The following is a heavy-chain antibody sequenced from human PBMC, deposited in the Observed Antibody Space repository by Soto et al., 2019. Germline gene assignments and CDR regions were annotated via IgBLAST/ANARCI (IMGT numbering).Heavy chain of an antibody. V-gene: IGHV1-69-2*01. D-gene: IGHD4-4*01. CDR1: GYTFTDYY. Sequence: EVQLVQSGAEVKKPGTTVKISCKVSGYTFTDYYMHWVQQAPVKGLEWMGLVDPEDAETIYAEKFQDRVTITADTSTDTAYMDLSSLRSDDTAVYYCATLTRSTGAIFDYWGQGTLVTVSS. CDR3: ATLTRSTGAIFDY. CDR2: VDPEDAET. J-gene: IGHJ4*02.